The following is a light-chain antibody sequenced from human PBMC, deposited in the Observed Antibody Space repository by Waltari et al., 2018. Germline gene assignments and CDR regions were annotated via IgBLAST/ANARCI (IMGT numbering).Light chain of an antibody. Sequence: SALTQPASVSGSPGQSITIPCTGTSDDVGDYDFVLCYQPHPGKAPKLMIFDVINRPSGVSTRFSGSKSGNTVSLTISELQAEDEGDYYCSSYTIISAHVIFGGGTHVTVL. CDR3: SSYTIISAHVI. V-gene: IGLV2-14*03. CDR2: DVI. CDR1: SDDVGDYDF. J-gene: IGLJ2*01.